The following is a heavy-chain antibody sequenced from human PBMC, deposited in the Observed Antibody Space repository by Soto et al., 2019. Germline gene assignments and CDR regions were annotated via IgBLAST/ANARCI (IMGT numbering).Heavy chain of an antibody. CDR2: IYYSGST. Sequence: QLQMQESGPGLVKPSETLSLTCAVSGDSISSSPFYWGWIRQPPGKGLEWIGSIYYSGSTYQNPSLKSRVTMSADSSKTQFSLKLSSVTAADTAVYYRARQTAASVLPAPGAFDIWGQGTMVAVSS. CDR3: ARQTAASVLPAPGAFDI. J-gene: IGHJ3*02. CDR1: GDSISSSPFY. D-gene: IGHD2-2*01. V-gene: IGHV4-39*01.